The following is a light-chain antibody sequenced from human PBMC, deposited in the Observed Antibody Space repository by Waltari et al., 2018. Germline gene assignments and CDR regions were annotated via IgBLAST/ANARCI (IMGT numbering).Light chain of an antibody. CDR2: STS. V-gene: IGLV7-43*01. J-gene: IGLJ3*02. CDR3: LLYYGGLWV. Sequence: QTVVNQEPSLTVSPGGTITLTCASSTGAVPMRHYPNWFQQKPGQAPRALIYSTSNKQTWTPARFSGSLLGGKAALTLSGVQPEDEAEYYCLLYYGGLWVFGGGTKLTVL. CDR1: TGAVPMRHY.